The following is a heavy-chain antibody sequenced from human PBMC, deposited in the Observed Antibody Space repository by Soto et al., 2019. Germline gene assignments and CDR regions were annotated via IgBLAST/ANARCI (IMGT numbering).Heavy chain of an antibody. V-gene: IGHV1-69*13. CDR3: ARVSLVVVRGYYYGMDV. Sequence: GASVKVSCKASGYTFTTYYIDWVRQAPGQGLEWMGWIIPIFGTANYAQKFQGRVTITADESTSTAYMELSSLRSEDTAVYYCARVSLVVVRGYYYGMDVWGQGTTVPVS. D-gene: IGHD3-22*01. CDR2: IIPIFGTA. J-gene: IGHJ6*02. CDR1: GYTFTTYY.